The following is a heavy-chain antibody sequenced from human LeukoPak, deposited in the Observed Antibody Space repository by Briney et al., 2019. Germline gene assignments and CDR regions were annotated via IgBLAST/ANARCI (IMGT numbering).Heavy chain of an antibody. D-gene: IGHD3-16*02. CDR3: ARDLATRQRTGLYDS. CDR1: RISVSSNY. J-gene: IGHJ4*02. V-gene: IGHV3-66*01. Sequence: GGSLRLSCAASRISVSSNYMRCVRQAPGKGLQWVSEICVDGSTYYAESVKGRITISRDNSRNTLYLQMNSLRAEDTAVYYCARDLATRQRTGLYDSWGQGALVTVSS. CDR2: ICVDGST.